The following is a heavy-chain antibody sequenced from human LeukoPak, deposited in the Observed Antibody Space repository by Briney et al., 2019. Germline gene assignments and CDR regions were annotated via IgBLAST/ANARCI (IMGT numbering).Heavy chain of an antibody. CDR2: IRYDGSNK. J-gene: IGHJ4*02. Sequence: GGSLRLSCAASGFTFSSYGMHWVRQAPGKGLEWVAFIRYDGSNKYYADSVKGRFTISRDNSKNTLYLQMNSLRAEDTAVYYCAKDLGATVTTFDYWGQGTLVTVSS. V-gene: IGHV3-30*02. CDR1: GFTFSSYG. D-gene: IGHD4-17*01. CDR3: AKDLGATVTTFDY.